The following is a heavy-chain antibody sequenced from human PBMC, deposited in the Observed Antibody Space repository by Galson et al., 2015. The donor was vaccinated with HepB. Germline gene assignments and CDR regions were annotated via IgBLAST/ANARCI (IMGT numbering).Heavy chain of an antibody. CDR1: GFSLSTSGVG. CDR3: AHASYDYGDYVRQTQFYFDY. J-gene: IGHJ4*02. Sequence: PALVKPTQTLTLTCTFSGFSLSTSGVGVGWIRQPPGKALEWLALIYWDDDKRYSPSLKSRLTITKDTSKNQVVLTMTNMDPVDTATYYCAHASYDYGDYVRQTQFYFDYWGQGTLVTVSS. D-gene: IGHD4-17*01. CDR2: IYWDDDK. V-gene: IGHV2-5*02.